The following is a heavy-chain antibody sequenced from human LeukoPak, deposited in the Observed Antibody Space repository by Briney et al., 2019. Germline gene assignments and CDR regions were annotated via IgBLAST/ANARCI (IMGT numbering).Heavy chain of an antibody. CDR2: TYYRSKLYT. V-gene: IGHV6-1*01. CDR3: ARVPYYDFQADAFDI. CDR1: GDSVSANGAA. Sequence: SQTLSLTCAISGDSVSANGAAWNWIRQSPSRGLEWLGRTYYRSKLYTDYAVSVKSRITINPDTSKNQFSLQLNSVTPEDTAVYYCARVPYYDFQADAFDIWGQGTMVTVSS. J-gene: IGHJ3*02. D-gene: IGHD3-3*01.